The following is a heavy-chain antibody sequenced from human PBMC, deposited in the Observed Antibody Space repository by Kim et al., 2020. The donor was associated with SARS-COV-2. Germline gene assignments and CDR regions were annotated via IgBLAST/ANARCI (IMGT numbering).Heavy chain of an antibody. CDR3: ARLQGYCSSTSCYAGKTKTGTTTGANWFDP. CDR1: GGSISSYY. V-gene: IGHV4-59*08. Sequence: SETLSLTCTVSGGSISSYYWSWIRQPPGKGLEWIGYIYYSGSTNYNPSLKSRVTITVDTSKNQFSLKLSSVTAADTAVYYCARLQGYCSSTSCYAGKTKTGTTTGANWFDPWGQGTLVTVSS. J-gene: IGHJ5*02. CDR2: IYYSGST. D-gene: IGHD2-2*01.